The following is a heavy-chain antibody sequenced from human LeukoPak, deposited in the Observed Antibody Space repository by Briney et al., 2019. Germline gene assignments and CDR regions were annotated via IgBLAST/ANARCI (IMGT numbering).Heavy chain of an antibody. CDR2: INPNSGGT. Sequence: GASVKVSCKASGYTFTGYYMHWVRQAPGQGLEWMGWINPNSGGTNYAQKFQGRVTMTRDTSISTVYMELSRLRSDDTAVYYCAREDDCSSTSCYGTGWFDPWGQGTLVTVSS. V-gene: IGHV1-2*02. D-gene: IGHD2-2*01. CDR1: GYTFTGYY. CDR3: AREDDCSSTSCYGTGWFDP. J-gene: IGHJ5*02.